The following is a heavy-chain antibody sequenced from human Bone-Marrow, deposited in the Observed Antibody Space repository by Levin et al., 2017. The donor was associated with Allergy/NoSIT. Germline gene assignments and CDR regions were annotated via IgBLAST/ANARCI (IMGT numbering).Heavy chain of an antibody. D-gene: IGHD6-19*01. Sequence: PGGSLRLSCSASGFSFSTYGMHWVRQAPGKGLEYVSSISSNGGSTYYADFVKGRFTISRDNSKNTLYLQMGSLRTEDTAVYYCVKDGFNSALYYYFDYWGQGTLVTVSS. V-gene: IGHV3-64D*06. J-gene: IGHJ4*02. CDR2: ISSNGGST. CDR3: VKDGFNSALYYYFDY. CDR1: GFSFSTYG.